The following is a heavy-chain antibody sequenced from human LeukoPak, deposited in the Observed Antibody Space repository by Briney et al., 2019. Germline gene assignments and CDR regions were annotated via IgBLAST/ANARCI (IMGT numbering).Heavy chain of an antibody. CDR2: INPKSGVT. Sequence: ASVKVSCKASGYTFTDYYIHWVRQAPGQGPDWLGWINPKSGVTNYAPKFQGRVTMTRDTSFSEAYMELSSLRPDDTAVYFCARGPAPAHYFYFYMDVWGNGTTVSVSS. D-gene: IGHD2-2*01. CDR3: ARGPAPAHYFYFYMDV. CDR1: GYTFTDYY. J-gene: IGHJ6*03. V-gene: IGHV1-2*02.